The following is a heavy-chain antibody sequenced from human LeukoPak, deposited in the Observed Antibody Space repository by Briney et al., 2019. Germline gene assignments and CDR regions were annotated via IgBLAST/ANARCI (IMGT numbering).Heavy chain of an antibody. CDR1: GFSLSTSGVG. V-gene: IGHV2-5*02. Sequence: SGPTLVKPTQTLTLTCTFSGFSLSTSGVGVGWIRQPPGKALEWLALIYWDDDKRYSPSLKSRLTITKDTSKNQVVLTMTNMDPVDTATYYCAHRIWVGQLVLRGFDAFDIWGQGTMVTVSS. J-gene: IGHJ3*02. CDR2: IYWDDDK. CDR3: AHRIWVGQLVLRGFDAFDI. D-gene: IGHD6-13*01.